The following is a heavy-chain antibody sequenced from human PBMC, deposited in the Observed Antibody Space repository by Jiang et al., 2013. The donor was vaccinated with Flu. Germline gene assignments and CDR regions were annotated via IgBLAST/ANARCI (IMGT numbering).Heavy chain of an antibody. D-gene: IGHD6-13*01. CDR1: GFTFSNYG. V-gene: IGHV3-33*01. Sequence: GVVQPGRSLRLSCAASGFTFSNYGMHWVRQAPGKGLEWVAVIWYDGSNKYYADSVKGRFTISRDNSENTLYLQMNSLRAEDTAVYYCARVRSSSWSYYYYGMDVWGQGTTVTVSS. J-gene: IGHJ6*02. CDR3: ARVRSSSWSYYYYGMDV. CDR2: IWYDGSNK.